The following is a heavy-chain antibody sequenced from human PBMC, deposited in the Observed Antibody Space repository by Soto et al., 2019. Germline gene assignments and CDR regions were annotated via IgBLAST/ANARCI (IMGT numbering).Heavy chain of an antibody. Sequence: PGGSLRLSCAGSGFTLSTYGMTWVRQAPGKGLEWVSAITGTGGSTYYVDSVKGRFTSSRDNSKNMLYLQMNSVRVEDTAVYYCARIRGYWYGLDVWGQGTTVTVSS. CDR3: ARIRGYWYGLDV. CDR1: GFTLSTYG. J-gene: IGHJ6*02. CDR2: ITGTGGST. V-gene: IGHV3-23*01.